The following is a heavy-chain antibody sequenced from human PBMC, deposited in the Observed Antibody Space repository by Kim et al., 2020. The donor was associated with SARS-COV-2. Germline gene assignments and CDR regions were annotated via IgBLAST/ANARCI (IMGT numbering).Heavy chain of an antibody. CDR2: INSDGSST. J-gene: IGHJ6*02. CDR1: GFTFSSYW. D-gene: IGHD3-22*01. V-gene: IGHV3-74*01. CDR3: AREIVVVILYGMDV. Sequence: GGSLRLSCAASGFTFSSYWMHWVRQAPGKGLVWVSRINSDGSSTSYADSVKGRFTISRDNPKNTLYLQMNSLRAEDTAVYYCAREIVVVILYGMDVWGQGTTVTVSS.